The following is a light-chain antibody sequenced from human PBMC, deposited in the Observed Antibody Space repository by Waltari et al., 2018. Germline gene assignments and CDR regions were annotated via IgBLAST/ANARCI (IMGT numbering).Light chain of an antibody. V-gene: IGKV3-11*01. CDR1: QPIGAY. CDR2: DTS. J-gene: IGKJ2*01. Sequence: EVVLSQSPATLSLSPGERVTLSCRASQPIGAYLAWFQQKPGQTPTLLIYDTSYRATGVPARFIGGRSGTDFTLTIDSLEPEDSAVYYCHQRNNWPRTFGRGTNIEIK. CDR3: HQRNNWPRT.